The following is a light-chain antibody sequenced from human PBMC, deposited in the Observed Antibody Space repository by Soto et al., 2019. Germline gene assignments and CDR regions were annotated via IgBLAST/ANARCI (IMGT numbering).Light chain of an antibody. V-gene: IGKV3D-20*02. Sequence: IVFTQSPVTLSFSPGERATLSYRASQGVSSSYLAWYQQKPGQAPRLLIFGASDRAAGIPARFSGSGFGTDFTLTISSLEPEDAAVYYCQQRSNWPPVTFGQGTRLEIK. CDR2: GAS. J-gene: IGKJ5*01. CDR3: QQRSNWPPVT. CDR1: QGVSSSY.